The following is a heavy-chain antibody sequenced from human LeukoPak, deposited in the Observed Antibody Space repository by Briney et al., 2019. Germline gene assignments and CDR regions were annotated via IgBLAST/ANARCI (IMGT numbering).Heavy chain of an antibody. J-gene: IGHJ6*02. V-gene: IGHV1-69*13. CDR1: GGTFSSYS. CDR3: AIVTEGTQDPIHYYYYYGMDV. CDR2: IIPIFGTA. Sequence: ASVTVSCKPSGGTFSSYSISWVRQAPGQVREWVGGIIPIFGTANYAQKFQGRVTITADESTSTTYMELSSLRSEDTAVYYCAIVTEGTQDPIHYYYYYGMDVWGQGTTVTVSS. D-gene: IGHD1-1*01.